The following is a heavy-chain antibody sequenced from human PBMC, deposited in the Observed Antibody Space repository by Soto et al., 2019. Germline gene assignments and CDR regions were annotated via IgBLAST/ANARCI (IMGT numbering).Heavy chain of an antibody. J-gene: IGHJ5*01. CDR3: ARLIGNSWLDS. Sequence: SQTLSLTCAISGDSVSSDSVTWNWIRQSPSRGLEWLGRTYYRSKWYSDYALSVKSRVTINADMSKNQVSLQLNSVTPDDTAVYYCARLIGNSWLDSWGQGTLVTVSS. CDR2: TYYRSKWYS. D-gene: IGHD2-8*01. V-gene: IGHV6-1*01. CDR1: GDSVSSDSVT.